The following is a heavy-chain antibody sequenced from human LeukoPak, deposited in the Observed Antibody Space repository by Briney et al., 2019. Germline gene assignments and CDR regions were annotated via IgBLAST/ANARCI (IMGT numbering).Heavy chain of an antibody. Sequence: GGSLRLSCAASGFTFSDYYMGWVRQAPGKGLEWISYISSSGSTTYYADSVKGRFTISRDNAKNSLYLQMNSLRAGDTAVYYCARGTQWGLYYFDYWGRGTLVTVSS. CDR1: GFTFSDYY. CDR2: ISSSGSTT. D-gene: IGHD1-26*01. J-gene: IGHJ4*02. CDR3: ARGTQWGLYYFDY. V-gene: IGHV3-11*01.